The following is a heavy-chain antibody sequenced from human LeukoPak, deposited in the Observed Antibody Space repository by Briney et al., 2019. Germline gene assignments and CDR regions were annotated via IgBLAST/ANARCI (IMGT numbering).Heavy chain of an antibody. CDR3: ARDAGFGELLGRFDP. D-gene: IGHD3-10*01. Sequence: GASVKVSCKASGYTFTSYGISWVRQAPGQGLEWMGWISAYNGNTNYAQKLQGRVTMTTDTSTSTAYMELRSLRSDDTAVYYCARDAGFGELLGRFDPWGQGTLVTVSS. V-gene: IGHV1-18*01. CDR1: GYTFTSYG. J-gene: IGHJ5*02. CDR2: ISAYNGNT.